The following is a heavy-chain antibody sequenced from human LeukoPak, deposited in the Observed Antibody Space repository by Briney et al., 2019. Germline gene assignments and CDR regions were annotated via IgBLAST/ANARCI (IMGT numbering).Heavy chain of an antibody. CDR2: ISGGSSAI. CDR1: GFTFSNYA. Sequence: GGSLRLSCAAPGFTFSNYAMSWVRQAPGKGLEWVSAISGGSSAIYYADYVKGRLTISRDNAKNTLYLQMNSLRAEDTAVYYCARARGGDSLFDYWGQGTLVTVSS. J-gene: IGHJ4*02. D-gene: IGHD2-21*02. CDR3: ARARGGDSLFDY. V-gene: IGHV3-23*01.